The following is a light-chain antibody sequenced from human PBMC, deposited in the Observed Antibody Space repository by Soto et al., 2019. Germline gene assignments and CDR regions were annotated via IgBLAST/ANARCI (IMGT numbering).Light chain of an antibody. CDR3: QHFNTY. J-gene: IGKJ2*01. Sequence: DIQMTQSPSTLSASVGDRVTITCRASQSISAWLAWYQQKPGKAPKLQIYKASTLQSGVQSRFSGSGSGSGTEFTLTISNLQPDDFATYYCQHFNTYFGKGTKLEIK. CDR1: QSISAW. V-gene: IGKV1-5*03. CDR2: KAS.